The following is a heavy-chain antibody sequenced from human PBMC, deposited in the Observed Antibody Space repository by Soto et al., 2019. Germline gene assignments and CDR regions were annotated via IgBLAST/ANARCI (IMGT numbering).Heavy chain of an antibody. CDR3: ARVDCSSTSCYESHAHYYYYGMDV. Sequence: SETLSLTCTVSGGSISSYYWSWIRQPPGKGLEWIGYIYYSGSTNYNPSLKSRVTISVDTSKNQFSLKLSSVTAADTAVYYCARVDCSSTSCYESHAHYYYYGMDVCGQGTTVTVSS. CDR2: IYYSGST. J-gene: IGHJ6*02. V-gene: IGHV4-59*01. CDR1: GGSISSYY. D-gene: IGHD2-2*01.